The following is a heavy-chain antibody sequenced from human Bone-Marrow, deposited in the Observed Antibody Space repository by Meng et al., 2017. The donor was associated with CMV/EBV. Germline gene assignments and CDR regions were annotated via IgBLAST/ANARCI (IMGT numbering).Heavy chain of an antibody. J-gene: IGHJ4*02. CDR2: INSDGSST. V-gene: IGHV3-74*01. CDR3: AKGIVVVPAARYFDY. D-gene: IGHD2-2*01. CDR1: GFTFSSYW. Sequence: GGSLRLSCAASGFTFSSYWMHWVRQAPGKGLVWVSRINSDGSSTSYADSVKGRFTISRDNAKNSLYLQMNSLRAEDTAVYYCAKGIVVVPAARYFDYWGQGTLVTVSS.